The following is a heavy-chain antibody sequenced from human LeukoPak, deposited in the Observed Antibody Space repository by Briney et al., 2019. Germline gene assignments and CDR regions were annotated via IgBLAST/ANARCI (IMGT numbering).Heavy chain of an antibody. CDR2: ISNSGGRT. D-gene: IGHD1-26*01. CDR1: GFTFISYA. J-gene: IGHJ2*01. V-gene: IGHV3-23*01. Sequence: PGGALRISFAAPGFTFISYATSWVRQAPGKGVGGGSSISNSGGRTFYTDSVKGRFTISRDSSKNTLFLHMNTLRAEDTAIYYCAKDRTVGASYWYFDLWGRGTLVTVSS. CDR3: AKDRTVGASYWYFDL.